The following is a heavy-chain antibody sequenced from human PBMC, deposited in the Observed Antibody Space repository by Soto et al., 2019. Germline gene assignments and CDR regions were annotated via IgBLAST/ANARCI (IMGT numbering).Heavy chain of an antibody. D-gene: IGHD3-22*01. CDR1: NGSISSSSCH. V-gene: IGHV4-39*01. J-gene: IGHJ6*02. Sequence: SETLSLTCSVSNGSISSSSCHWGWIRQSPGKGLEWIGSIYYSGSTYYNPSLKSRVTISVDTSKNQFSLKLSSVTAADTAVYYCARRGDYDSSGYSYYYGMDVWGQGTTVTVSS. CDR3: ARRGDYDSSGYSYYYGMDV. CDR2: IYYSGST.